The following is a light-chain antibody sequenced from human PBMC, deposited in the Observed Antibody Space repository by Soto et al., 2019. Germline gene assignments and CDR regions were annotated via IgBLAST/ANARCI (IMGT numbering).Light chain of an antibody. J-gene: IGLJ1*01. Sequence: QSVLTQPPSVSGAPGQRVTISCTGSSSNIGAGYDVHWYQQLPRTAPKLLIYGDDNRPSGVPDRFSGSKSGTSASLAITGLQPEDEADYYCQSYDSSLSGYVFGTGTKVTVL. V-gene: IGLV1-40*01. CDR1: SSNIGAGYD. CDR2: GDD. CDR3: QSYDSSLSGYV.